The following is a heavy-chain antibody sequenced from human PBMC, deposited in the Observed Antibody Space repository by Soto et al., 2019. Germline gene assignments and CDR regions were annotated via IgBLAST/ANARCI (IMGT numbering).Heavy chain of an antibody. CDR2: INWADDK. D-gene: IGHD1-26*01. J-gene: IGHJ4*02. Sequence: QITLKESGPTLVKPTQTLTLTCTFSGFSLSTSGVGVGWIRQPPGKALEWLALINWADDKRYSPSLKSRLTITKDTSKNQVVLTMTNMDPVDTATYYCADRLVGATAFDYWGQGTLVTVSS. V-gene: IGHV2-5*02. CDR1: GFSLSTSGVG. CDR3: ADRLVGATAFDY.